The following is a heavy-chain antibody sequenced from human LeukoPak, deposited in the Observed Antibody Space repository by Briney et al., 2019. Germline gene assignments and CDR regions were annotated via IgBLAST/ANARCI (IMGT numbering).Heavy chain of an antibody. Sequence: SETLSLTCTVSGYSISSGYYWGWIRQPPGKGLEWIGSIYHSGSTYYNPSLKSRVTISVDTSKNQFSLKLSSVTAADTAVYYCARDGQQLDGVDYWGQGTLVTVSS. V-gene: IGHV4-38-2*02. CDR3: ARDGQQLDGVDY. D-gene: IGHD6-13*01. J-gene: IGHJ4*02. CDR2: IYHSGST. CDR1: GYSISSGYY.